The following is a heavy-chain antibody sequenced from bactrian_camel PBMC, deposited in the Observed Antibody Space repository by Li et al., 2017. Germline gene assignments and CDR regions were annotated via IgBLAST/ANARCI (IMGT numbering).Heavy chain of an antibody. CDR1: DDPTSKYYMDDTYC. D-gene: IGHD4*01. CDR2: IDSDGIT. J-gene: IGHJ4*01. Sequence: HVQLVESGGGSVQAGGSLRLACKVTDDPTSKYYMDDTYCMAWFRQAPGKEREGVAAIDSDGITVYSDSVKGRFTISHDKSKNTAYLQMNDLKPEDTAMYYCAEAPYRDGFSTKCRGQGTQVTVS. V-gene: IGHV3S53*01. CDR3: AEAPYRDGFSTKC.